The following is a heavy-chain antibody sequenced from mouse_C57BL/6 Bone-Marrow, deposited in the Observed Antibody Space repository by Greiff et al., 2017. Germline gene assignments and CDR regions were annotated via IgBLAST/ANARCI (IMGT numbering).Heavy chain of an antibody. V-gene: IGHV1-63*01. Sequence: QVQLQQSGAELVRPGTSVKMSCKASGYTFTNYWIGWAKQRPGHGLEWIGDIYPGGGYTDYNEKFKGKATLTADKSSSTAYMQFSSLTSEDSTIYYGERYAHYGNNDYWGQGPTLTVSS. CDR3: ERYAHYGNNDY. J-gene: IGHJ2*01. CDR1: GYTFTNYW. D-gene: IGHD2-1*01. CDR2: IYPGGGYT.